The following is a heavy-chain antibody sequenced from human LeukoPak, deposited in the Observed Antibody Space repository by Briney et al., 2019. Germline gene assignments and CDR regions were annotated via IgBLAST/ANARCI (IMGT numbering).Heavy chain of an antibody. V-gene: IGHV1-8*01. D-gene: IGHD3-9*01. CDR3: ARVGYDILAGYYYYYYYMDV. CDR2: MNPNSGNT. J-gene: IGHJ6*03. Sequence: ASVKVSCKASGYTFTSYDINWVRQATGQGLEWMGWMNPNSGNTGYAQKFRGRVTMTRNTSISTAYMELSSLRSEDTAVYYCARVGYDILAGYYYYYYYMDVWGKGTTVTVSS. CDR1: GYTFTSYD.